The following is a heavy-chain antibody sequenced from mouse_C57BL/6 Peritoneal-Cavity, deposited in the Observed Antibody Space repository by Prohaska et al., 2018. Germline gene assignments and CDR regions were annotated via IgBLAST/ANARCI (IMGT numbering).Heavy chain of an antibody. CDR3: RYYDYHYAMDY. D-gene: IGHD2-4*01. Sequence: EVQLVESGGGLVQPKGSLKLSCAASGFTFNTYAMHWVRQAPGKGLEWVASIRSKSSNYATYYADSVKDRFTISRDDSQSMLYLQMNNLKTEDTAMYYCRYYDYHYAMDYWGQGTSVTVSS. J-gene: IGHJ4*01. CDR1: GFTFNTYA. V-gene: IGHV10-3*01. CDR2: IRSKSSNYAT.